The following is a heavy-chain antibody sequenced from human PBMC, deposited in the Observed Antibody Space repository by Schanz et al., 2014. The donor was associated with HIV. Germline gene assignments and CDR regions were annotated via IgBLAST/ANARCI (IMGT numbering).Heavy chain of an antibody. J-gene: IGHJ4*02. CDR3: ARDSGSGVMFNFDY. D-gene: IGHD3-10*01. CDR2: INSDGSST. Sequence: EVQLVESGGALVQPGGSLRLSCVASGFTFSGYWMHWVRQAPGKGLVWVSRINSDGSSTTYADYVKGRFTISRDNAKNTLYLQMNSLRAEDTAVYYCARDSGSGVMFNFDYWGQGTLVTVSS. CDR1: GFTFSGYW. V-gene: IGHV3-74*01.